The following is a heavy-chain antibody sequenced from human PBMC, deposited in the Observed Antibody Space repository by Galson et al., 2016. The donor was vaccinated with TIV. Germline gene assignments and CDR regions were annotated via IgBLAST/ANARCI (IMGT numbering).Heavy chain of an antibody. Sequence: SVKVSCKASGYTFTSYDINWVRQATGQGLEWMGWMNPNSGNTGYAQKFRGRVTMTRNTSVRTAYMELSSLGSEDTAVYYGARSGDYGDYWGQGTLVTVSS. CDR3: ARSGDYGDY. CDR2: MNPNSGNT. CDR1: GYTFTSYD. D-gene: IGHD4-17*01. V-gene: IGHV1-8*02. J-gene: IGHJ4*02.